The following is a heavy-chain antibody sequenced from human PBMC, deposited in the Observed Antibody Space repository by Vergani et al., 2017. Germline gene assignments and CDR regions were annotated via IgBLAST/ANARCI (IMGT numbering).Heavy chain of an antibody. CDR1: GYSFTSYW. CDR3: ARLAPSIAAAGLFDY. Sequence: EVQLVQSGAEVKKPGESLKISCKGSGYSFTSYWIGWVRQMPGKGLEWMGIIYPGDSDTRYSPSFQGQVTISADKSISTAYLQWSSLKTSDTAMYYCARLAPSIAAAGLFDYWGQGTLVTVSS. CDR2: IYPGDSDT. J-gene: IGHJ4*02. V-gene: IGHV5-51*01. D-gene: IGHD6-13*01.